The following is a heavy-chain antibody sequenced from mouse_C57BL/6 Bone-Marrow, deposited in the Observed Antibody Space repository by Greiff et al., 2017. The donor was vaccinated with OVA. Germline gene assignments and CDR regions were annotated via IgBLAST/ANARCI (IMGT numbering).Heavy chain of an antibody. CDR3: ATQFPTTVVATRYFDV. V-gene: IGHV1-50*01. J-gene: IGHJ1*03. D-gene: IGHD1-1*01. Sequence: QVQLQQSGAELVKPGASVKLSCKASGYTFTSYWMQWVKQRPGQGLEWIGEIDPSDSYTNYNQKFKGKATLTVDTSSSTAYMQRSSLTSEDSAVYYCATQFPTTVVATRYFDVWGTGTTVTVSS. CDR2: IDPSDSYT. CDR1: GYTFTSYW.